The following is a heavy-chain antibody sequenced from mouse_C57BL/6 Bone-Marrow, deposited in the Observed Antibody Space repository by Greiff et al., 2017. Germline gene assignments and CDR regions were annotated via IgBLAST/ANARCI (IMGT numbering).Heavy chain of an antibody. CDR1: GFTFSNYW. J-gene: IGHJ3*01. V-gene: IGHV6-3*01. CDR3: TGDGYYFWFAY. Sequence: EVKLVESGGGLVQPGGSMKLSCVASGFTFSNYWMNWVRQSPEKGLEWVAQIRLKSDNYATHYAESVKGRFTISRDDSKSSVYLQMNKLRAEDTGIYYCTGDGYYFWFAYWGQGTLVTVSA. CDR2: IRLKSDNYAT. D-gene: IGHD2-3*01.